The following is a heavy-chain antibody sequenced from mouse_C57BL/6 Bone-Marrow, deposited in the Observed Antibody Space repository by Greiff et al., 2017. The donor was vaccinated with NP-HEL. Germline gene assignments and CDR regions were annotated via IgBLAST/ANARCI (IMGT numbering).Heavy chain of an antibody. CDR1: GFTFSDYG. J-gene: IGHJ2*01. Sequence: EVHLVESGGGLVKPGGSLKLSCAASGFTFSDYGMHWVRQAPEKGLEWVAYISSGSSTIYYADTVKGRFTISRDNAKNTLFLQMTSLRSEDTAIYYCASLLWSDYWGQGTTLTVSS. CDR2: ISSGSSTI. V-gene: IGHV5-17*01. D-gene: IGHD1-1*02. CDR3: ASLLWSDY.